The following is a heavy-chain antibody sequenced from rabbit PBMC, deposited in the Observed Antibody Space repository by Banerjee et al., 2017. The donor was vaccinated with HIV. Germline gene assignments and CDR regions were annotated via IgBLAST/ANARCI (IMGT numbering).Heavy chain of an antibody. CDR1: GFSFSSYYY. CDR2: IWTGSSGST. J-gene: IGHJ6*01. CDR3: ARGYYDMDL. Sequence: QSLEESGGDLVKPGASLTLTCTASGFSFSSYYYMCWVRQTPGKGLEWIGCIWTGSSGSTYYASWAKGRFTISKTSSTTVTLQMTSLTAADTATYFCARGYYDMDLWGQGTLVTVS. V-gene: IGHV1S40*01.